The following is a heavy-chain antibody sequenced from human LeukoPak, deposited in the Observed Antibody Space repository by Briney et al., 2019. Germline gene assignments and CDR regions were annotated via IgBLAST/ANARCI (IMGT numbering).Heavy chain of an antibody. V-gene: IGHV3-74*01. D-gene: IGHD1-1*01. Sequence: GGSLRLSCAASEFTFSSYWMHWVRQAPGKGLVRVSRINTDGTGTSYADSVKGRFTISRDNAKNTLYLQMNSLRDEDTAVYYCVRGLERRGYWGQGTLVTVSS. CDR1: EFTFSSYW. CDR2: INTDGTGT. J-gene: IGHJ4*02. CDR3: VRGLERRGY.